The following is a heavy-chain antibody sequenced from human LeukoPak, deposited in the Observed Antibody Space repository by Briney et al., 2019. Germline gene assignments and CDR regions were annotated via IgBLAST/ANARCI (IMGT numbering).Heavy chain of an antibody. J-gene: IGHJ5*02. CDR2: MYYRGTT. CDR3: VRLSNVGYVSSWYPKYNCIDA. D-gene: IGHD6-13*01. V-gene: IGHV4-39*01. Sequence: PSETLSLTCTVSGGSVSRSNFYWGWIRQPPGKGLEWIGAMYYRGTTYYNPSLKSRITMSVDTSKNQFSLNLSSVTATDAAVYYCVRLSNVGYVSSWYPKYNCIDAWGQGTLVTVSS. CDR1: GGSVSRSNFY.